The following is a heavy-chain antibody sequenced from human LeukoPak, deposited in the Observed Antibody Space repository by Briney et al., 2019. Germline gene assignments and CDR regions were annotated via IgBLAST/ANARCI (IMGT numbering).Heavy chain of an antibody. CDR1: GGSFSGYY. D-gene: IGHD5-12*01. CDR3: ARGDIVATNDAFDI. J-gene: IGHJ3*02. V-gene: IGHV4-34*01. Sequence: SETLSLTCAVYGGSFSGYYWSWIRQPPRKGREWMGEIYHRRSTNSNPSLESRVTISVDTSKNQFSLKLSSVTAADTAVYYCARGDIVATNDAFDIWGQGTMVTVSS. CDR2: IYHRRST.